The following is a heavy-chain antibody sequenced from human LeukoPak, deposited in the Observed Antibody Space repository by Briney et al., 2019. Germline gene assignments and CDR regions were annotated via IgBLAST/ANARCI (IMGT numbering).Heavy chain of an antibody. CDR1: GGSFSSYY. D-gene: IGHD3-22*01. Sequence: PSETLSLTCAVYGGSFSSYYWTWIRQSPGKGLEWIGEINHSGSTNSNPSLKSRVTISVDPSKNQFSLNLTSVTAADTAVYFCARTPNYYDSSGRKFAYDIWGQETKVIVSS. CDR3: ARTPNYYDSSGRKFAYDI. CDR2: INHSGST. V-gene: IGHV4-34*01. J-gene: IGHJ3*02.